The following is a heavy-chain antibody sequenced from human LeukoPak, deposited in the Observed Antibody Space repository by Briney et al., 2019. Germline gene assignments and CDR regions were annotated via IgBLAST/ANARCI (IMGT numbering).Heavy chain of an antibody. CDR3: ARDGGAPGYFDY. D-gene: IGHD3-16*01. Sequence: PSETLSLTCIVSGGSISGYSWGWIRQPPGKGLEWIGSFFYGENINPSFKSRLTVSVDTTKNQFSLKLSSVTAADTAVYYCARDGGAPGYFDYWGQGTLVTVSS. J-gene: IGHJ4*02. CDR2: FFYGENI. V-gene: IGHV4-39*07. CDR1: GGSISGYS.